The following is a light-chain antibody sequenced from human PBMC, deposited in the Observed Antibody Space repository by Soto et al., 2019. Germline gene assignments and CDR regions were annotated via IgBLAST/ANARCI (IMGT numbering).Light chain of an antibody. CDR1: SSNIGSNT. CDR3: TTGDDSLNAYV. V-gene: IGLV1-44*01. Sequence: QSVLTQPPSASGTPGQRVTISCSGSSSNIGSNTVNWYQQLPGTAPKLLIYSNTERPSGVPDRFSGSKSGTSASLAISGLQSEDEVDYCCTTGDDSLNAYVFGTGTKVTVL. CDR2: SNT. J-gene: IGLJ1*01.